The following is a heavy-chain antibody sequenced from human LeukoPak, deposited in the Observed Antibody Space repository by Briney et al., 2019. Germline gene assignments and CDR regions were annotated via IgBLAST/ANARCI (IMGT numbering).Heavy chain of an antibody. CDR1: GGSISSGTHY. CDR3: ARDGASYGSNWFDS. J-gene: IGHJ5*01. Sequence: SETLSLTCTVSGGSISSGTHYWTWIRQPAGKGLEWIGRVYISGTTYYNPALKGRVTISIDTSKNQFSLKLKSVTAADTAVYFCARDGASYGSNWFDSWGQGTRVTVSS. CDR2: VYISGTT. D-gene: IGHD3-10*01. V-gene: IGHV4-61*02.